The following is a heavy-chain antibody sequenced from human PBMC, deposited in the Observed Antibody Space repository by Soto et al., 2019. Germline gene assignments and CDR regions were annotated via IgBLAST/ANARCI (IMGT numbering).Heavy chain of an antibody. CDR3: GKDVGDYVPYYYGVDV. J-gene: IGHJ6*02. V-gene: IGHV3-30*18. CDR1: GFTFKTHA. D-gene: IGHD1-26*01. CDR2: IAYDGKEK. Sequence: QVQLVESGGGVVQPGTSLRLSCAASGFTFKTHAMHWVRQAPGKGLEWMAVIAYDGKEKFYADSVKGRFTISRDNCKNALYLQVNTLRNEDTAVYYCGKDVGDYVPYYYGVDVWGQGTTVTVSS.